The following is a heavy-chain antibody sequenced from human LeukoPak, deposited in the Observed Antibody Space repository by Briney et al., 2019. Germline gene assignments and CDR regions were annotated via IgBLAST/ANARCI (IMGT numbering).Heavy chain of an antibody. CDR2: IYHSGST. J-gene: IGHJ4*02. CDR3: ARRRDGYQPLFDY. D-gene: IGHD5-24*01. CDR1: GYSISSGYY. V-gene: IGHV4-38-2*02. Sequence: PSETLSLTCTVSGYSISSGYYWGWIRQPPGKGLEWIGSIYHSGSTYYNPSLKSRVTISVDTSKNQFSLKLSSVTAADTAVYYCARRRDGYQPLFDYWGQGTLVTVSS.